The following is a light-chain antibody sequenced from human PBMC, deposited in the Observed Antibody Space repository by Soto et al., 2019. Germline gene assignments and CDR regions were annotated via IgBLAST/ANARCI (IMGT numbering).Light chain of an antibody. J-gene: IGLJ2*01. CDR2: DVT. CDR3: ASYTRSPNVF. CDR1: NNDVGRYDY. Sequence: QSALTQPASASGSPGQSVTISCTGTNNDVGRYDYVSWYQQRPGRPPTLVIYDVTYRPSGVSHRFSGSKSGNTASLTISGHQAEDEGDYYCASYTRSPNVFFGGGTQLTVL. V-gene: IGLV2-14*01.